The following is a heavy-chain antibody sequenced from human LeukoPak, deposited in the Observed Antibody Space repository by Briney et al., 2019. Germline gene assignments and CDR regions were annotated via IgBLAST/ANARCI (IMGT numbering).Heavy chain of an antibody. V-gene: IGHV3-11*01. J-gene: IGHJ4*02. CDR1: GFTFSDYY. D-gene: IGHD4-17*01. CDR3: AREPTVTTWAYFDY. Sequence: PGGSLRLSCAASGFTFSDYYMSWLRQAPGKGLEWVSYISSSGSTIYYADSVKGRFTISRDNAKNSLYLQMNSLRAEDTAVYYCAREPTVTTWAYFDYWGQGTLVTVSS. CDR2: ISSSGSTI.